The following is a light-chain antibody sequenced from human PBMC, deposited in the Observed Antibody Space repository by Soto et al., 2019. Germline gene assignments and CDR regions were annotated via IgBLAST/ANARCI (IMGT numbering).Light chain of an antibody. V-gene: IGKV1-33*01. CDR2: DAS. Sequence: IQMTQSPSTLSAYVGDRVTITCRASQSISAWLAWYQQKPGRAPKLLIYDASNLEAGVPSRFRGSGSGTDFTFTISRLQPEDIATYYCQQYENLPTFGQGTKVDIK. J-gene: IGKJ1*01. CDR3: QQYENLPT. CDR1: QSISAW.